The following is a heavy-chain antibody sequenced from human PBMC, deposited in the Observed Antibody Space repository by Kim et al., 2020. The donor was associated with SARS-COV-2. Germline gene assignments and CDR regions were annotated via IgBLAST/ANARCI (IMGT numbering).Heavy chain of an antibody. D-gene: IGHD3-10*01. Sequence: MGRSTISRDNFKNTLYLQMNSLGAEDTAVYYCAKDFKGSDGSGDPDAFDIWGQGTMVTVSS. V-gene: IGHV3-23*01. CDR3: AKDFKGSDGSGDPDAFDI. J-gene: IGHJ3*02.